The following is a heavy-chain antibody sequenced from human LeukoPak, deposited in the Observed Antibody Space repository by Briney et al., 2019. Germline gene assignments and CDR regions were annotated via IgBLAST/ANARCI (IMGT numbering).Heavy chain of an antibody. D-gene: IGHD5/OR15-5a*01. Sequence: PGRSLRLSCAAPGFTFSSYGMHWVRQAPGKGLEWVAMIWYDGSNTYYADSVKGRFTISRDNSKNTLFLQMDSLRAEDTAVYYCARDRSTTHFDYWGQGTLVTVSS. CDR2: IWYDGSNT. CDR3: ARDRSTTHFDY. CDR1: GFTFSSYG. J-gene: IGHJ4*02. V-gene: IGHV3-33*01.